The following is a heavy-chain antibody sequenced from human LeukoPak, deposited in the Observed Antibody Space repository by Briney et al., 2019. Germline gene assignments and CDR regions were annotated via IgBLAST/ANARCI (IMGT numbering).Heavy chain of an antibody. Sequence: SETPSLTCTVSGGSISSSYWSWIRQPPGKGLEWIGYISYSGSTNCNPSLRSRVTISVDTSKNQFSLKLTSVTAADTAVYYCARGRSGGLVTLDYWGQGTLVTVSS. J-gene: IGHJ4*02. CDR2: ISYSGST. D-gene: IGHD2-21*02. CDR1: GGSISSSY. V-gene: IGHV4-59*01. CDR3: ARGRSGGLVTLDY.